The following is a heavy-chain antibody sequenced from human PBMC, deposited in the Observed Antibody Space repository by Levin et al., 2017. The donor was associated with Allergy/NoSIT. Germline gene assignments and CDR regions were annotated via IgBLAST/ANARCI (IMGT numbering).Heavy chain of an antibody. CDR3: TRLLRYFDSDAFDI. J-gene: IGHJ3*02. CDR1: GFTFSGAD. Sequence: GESLKISCVASGFTFSGADMHWVRQAPGKGLEWVGRIKSKANSYATAYGASVRGRFTIFRDDSKKTAYLQMTSLKSEDTALYYCTRLLRYFDSDAFDIWGQGTMVTVSS. D-gene: IGHD3-9*01. CDR2: IKSKANSYAT. V-gene: IGHV3-73*01.